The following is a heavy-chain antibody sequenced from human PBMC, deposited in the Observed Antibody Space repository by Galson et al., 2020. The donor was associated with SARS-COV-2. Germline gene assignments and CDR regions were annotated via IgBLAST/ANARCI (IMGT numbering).Heavy chain of an antibody. CDR1: GFTFSSYD. CDR2: IGTAGDT. Sequence: GESLKISCAASGFTFSSYDMHWVRQATGKGLEWVSAIGTAGDTYYPGSVKGRFTISRENAKNSLYLQMNSLRAGDTAVYYCARVGYSSGWYYWYFDLWGRGTLVTVSS. CDR3: ARVGYSSGWYYWYFDL. V-gene: IGHV3-13*01. D-gene: IGHD6-19*01. J-gene: IGHJ2*01.